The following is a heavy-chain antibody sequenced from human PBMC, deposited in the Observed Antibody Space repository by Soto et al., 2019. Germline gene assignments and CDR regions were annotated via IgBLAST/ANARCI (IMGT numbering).Heavy chain of an antibody. D-gene: IGHD6-13*01. Sequence: GGSLRLSCAASGFTFDDYAMHWVRQVPGKGLGWVSGINWNSGSIGYADSVKGRFAISRDNAKNSLHLQMNSLRAEDTAFYYCVKDESINWYSGHFRHWGQGTLVTVSS. V-gene: IGHV3-9*01. CDR1: GFTFDDYA. CDR2: INWNSGSI. CDR3: VKDESINWYSGHFRH. J-gene: IGHJ1*01.